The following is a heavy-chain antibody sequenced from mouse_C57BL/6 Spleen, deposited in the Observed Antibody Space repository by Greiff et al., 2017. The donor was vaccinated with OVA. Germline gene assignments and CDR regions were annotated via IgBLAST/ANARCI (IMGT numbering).Heavy chain of an antibody. J-gene: IGHJ1*03. CDR1: GYTFTSYG. Sequence: QVQLQQSGAELARPGASVKLSCKASGYTFTSYGISWVKQRPGQGLEWIGDIYPRSGNTYYNEKFKGKATLTADTSSSPAYMALRSLTSEDSAVYYCERGAYYGNSYWYFDVWGTGTTVTVSS. V-gene: IGHV1-81*01. CDR3: ERGAYYGNSYWYFDV. D-gene: IGHD1-1*01. CDR2: IYPRSGNT.